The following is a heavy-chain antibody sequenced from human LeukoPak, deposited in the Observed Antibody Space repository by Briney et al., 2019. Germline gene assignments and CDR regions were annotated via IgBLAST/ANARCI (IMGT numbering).Heavy chain of an antibody. CDR1: GGSISSGGYS. V-gene: IGHV4-31*03. CDR2: IYYSGST. Sequence: PSETLSLTCTVSGGSISSGGYSWSWIRQHPGKGLEWIGYIYYSGSTYYNPSLKSRVTISVDTSKNQFSLKLSSVTAADTAVYYCARSMVRGVYYYYGMDVWGQGTTVTVSS. CDR3: ARSMVRGVYYYYGMDV. D-gene: IGHD3-10*01. J-gene: IGHJ6*02.